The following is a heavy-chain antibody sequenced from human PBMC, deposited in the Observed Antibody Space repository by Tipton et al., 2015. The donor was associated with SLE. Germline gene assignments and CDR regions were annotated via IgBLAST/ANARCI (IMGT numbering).Heavy chain of an antibody. V-gene: IGHV4-59*01. CDR1: GGSISSYY. D-gene: IGHD4-11*01. CDR3: ARWAGPTVNFDY. CDR2: IYYSGST. J-gene: IGHJ4*02. Sequence: LRLSCTVSGGSISSYYWSWIRQPPGKGLEWIGYIYYSGSTNYNPSLKSRVTISVDTSKNQFSLKLSSVTAAATAVYYYARWAGPTVNFDYWGQGTLVTVSS.